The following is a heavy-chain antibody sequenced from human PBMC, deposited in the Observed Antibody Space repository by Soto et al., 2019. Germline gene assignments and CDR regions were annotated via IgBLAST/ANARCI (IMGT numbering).Heavy chain of an antibody. CDR3: ARGFSSPSCRLWTRYYYYMAV. CDR1: GFTFSSYA. J-gene: IGHJ6*03. Sequence: PGESLKISCAASGFTFSSYAMHWVRQAPGKGLEYVSAISSNGGGTYYANSVKGRFTISRDNSKNTLYLQMGSLRAEDMAVYYCARGFSSPSCRLWTRYYYYMAVWGKGTTVTVSS. V-gene: IGHV3-64*01. CDR2: ISSNGGGT. D-gene: IGHD2-2*01.